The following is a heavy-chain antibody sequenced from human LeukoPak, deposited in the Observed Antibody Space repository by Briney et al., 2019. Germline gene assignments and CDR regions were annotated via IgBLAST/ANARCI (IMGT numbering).Heavy chain of an antibody. CDR1: GYTFTGYY. CDR2: INPNSGGT. Sequence: ASVKVSCKASGYTFTGYYMHWVRQAPGQGLEWMGWINPNSGGTNYAQKFQGRVTMTRDTSISTAYMGLSRLRSDDTAVYYCARDSRAAAGTFAYYYYMGVWGKGTTVTISS. J-gene: IGHJ6*03. CDR3: ARDSRAAAGTFAYYYYMGV. D-gene: IGHD6-13*01. V-gene: IGHV1-2*02.